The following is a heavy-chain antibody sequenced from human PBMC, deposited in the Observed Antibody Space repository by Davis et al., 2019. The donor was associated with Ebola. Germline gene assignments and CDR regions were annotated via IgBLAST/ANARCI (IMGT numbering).Heavy chain of an antibody. J-gene: IGHJ4*02. CDR3: ARASRYSSSFYYFDY. D-gene: IGHD6-6*01. V-gene: IGHV3-48*03. CDR2: ISSSCSTI. Sequence: GESLKISCAASGFTFSSYEMNWVRQAPGKGLEWVSYISSSCSTIYYADSVKGRFTISRDNAKNSLYLQMNSLRAEDTAVYYCARASRYSSSFYYFDYWGQGTRVTVSS. CDR1: GFTFSSYE.